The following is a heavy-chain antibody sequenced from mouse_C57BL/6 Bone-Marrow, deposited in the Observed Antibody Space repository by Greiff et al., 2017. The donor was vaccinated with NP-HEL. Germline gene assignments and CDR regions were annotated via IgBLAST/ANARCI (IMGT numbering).Heavy chain of an antibody. Sequence: QVQLKESGPELVKPGASVKLSCKASGYTFTSYDINWVKQRPGQGLEWIGWIYPRDGSTKYNEKFKGKATLTVDTSSSTAYMELHSLTSEDSAVYFCARGYYYGLWYFDVWGTGTTVTVSS. J-gene: IGHJ1*03. CDR1: GYTFTSYD. D-gene: IGHD1-1*01. CDR3: ARGYYYGLWYFDV. CDR2: IYPRDGST. V-gene: IGHV1-85*01.